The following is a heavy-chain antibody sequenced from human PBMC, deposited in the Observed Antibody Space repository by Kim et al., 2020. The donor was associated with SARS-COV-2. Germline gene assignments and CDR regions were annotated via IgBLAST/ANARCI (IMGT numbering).Heavy chain of an antibody. J-gene: IGHJ4*02. CDR3: ARDNGYFDY. CDR1: GGSISSYY. D-gene: IGHD2-8*01. Sequence: SETLSLTCTVSGGSISSYYWSWIRQPPGKGLEWIGYIYYSGSTNYNPSLKSRVTISVDTSKNQFSLKLSSVTAADTAVYYCARDNGYFDYWGQGTLVTVSS. CDR2: IYYSGST. V-gene: IGHV4-59*01.